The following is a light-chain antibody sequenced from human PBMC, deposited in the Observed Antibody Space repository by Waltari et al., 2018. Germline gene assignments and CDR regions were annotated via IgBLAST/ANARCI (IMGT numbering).Light chain of an antibody. V-gene: IGLV2-14*01. CDR2: DVS. CDR1: SSDVGAHNH. CDR3: SSYTTSSTMV. J-gene: IGLJ1*01. Sequence: QSALTQPASVSGSPGQSITISCTGTSSDVGAHNHVSWYQQHPDKAPKLMIYDVSNRPSGVSNRVSASKSDNMASLTISGLQAEDEADYYCSSYTTSSTMVFGTGTKVTVV.